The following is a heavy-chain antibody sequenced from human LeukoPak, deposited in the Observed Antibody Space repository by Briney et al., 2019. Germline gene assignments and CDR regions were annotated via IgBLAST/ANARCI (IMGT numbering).Heavy chain of an antibody. CDR3: ATGPXXTTVXTPSY. J-gene: IGHJ4*02. D-gene: IGHD4-23*01. CDR2: FDPEDGET. CDR1: GYTLTELS. Sequence: ASVKVSCKVSGYTLTELSMHWVRQAPGKGLEWMGGFDPEDGETIYAQKFQGRVTMTEDTSTDTAYMELSSLRSADTAVYYCATGPXXTTVXTPSYWXQGTLVTVSS. V-gene: IGHV1-24*01.